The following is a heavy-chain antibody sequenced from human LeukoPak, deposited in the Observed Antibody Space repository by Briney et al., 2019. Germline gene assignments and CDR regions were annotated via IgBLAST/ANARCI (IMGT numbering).Heavy chain of an antibody. J-gene: IGHJ6*02. D-gene: IGHD6-13*01. CDR3: AREVAAAGTITRYYYYGMDV. Sequence: PGGSLRLSCAASGSTFSSYWMHWVRQAPGKGLVWVSRINSDGSSTSYADSVKGRFTISRDNAKNTLYLQMNSLRAEDTAVYYCAREVAAAGTITRYYYYGMDVWGQGTTVTVSS. V-gene: IGHV3-74*01. CDR1: GSTFSSYW. CDR2: INSDGSST.